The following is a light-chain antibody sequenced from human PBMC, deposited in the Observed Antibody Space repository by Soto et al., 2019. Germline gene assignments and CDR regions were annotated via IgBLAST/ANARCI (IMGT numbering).Light chain of an antibody. CDR3: QATNNIPFT. V-gene: IGKV1-12*01. CDR1: QDISRW. CDR2: AAF. Sequence: DLQMTQSPSSVSASVGDRITITWRASQDISRWLAWYQHKPGTAPKLLIYAAFSLQSGVPSRFSGSGSGTDFTLAISSLQPEDFATYYCQATNNIPFTFGPGTKVDIK. J-gene: IGKJ3*01.